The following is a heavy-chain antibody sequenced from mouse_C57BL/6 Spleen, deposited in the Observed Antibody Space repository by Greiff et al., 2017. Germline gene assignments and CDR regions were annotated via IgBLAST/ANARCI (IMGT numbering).Heavy chain of an antibody. CDR3: VRRLFAY. CDR2: IRSKSNNYAT. D-gene: IGHD6-1*01. Sequence: EVKLVESGGGLVQPKGSLKLSCAAPGFSFNTYAMNWVRQAPGKGLEWVARIRSKSNNYATYYADSVKDRFTISRDDSESMLYLQMNNLKTEDTAMYYCVRRLFAYWGQGTLVTVSA. J-gene: IGHJ3*01. V-gene: IGHV10-1*01. CDR1: GFSFNTYA.